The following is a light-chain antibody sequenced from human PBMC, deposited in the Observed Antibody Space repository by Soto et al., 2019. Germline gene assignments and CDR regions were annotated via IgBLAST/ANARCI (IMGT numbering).Light chain of an antibody. CDR2: GAS. V-gene: IGKV3D-7*01. Sequence: ILMTQSPATLSLSPGERATLTCRASQSVSSTYLSWYQQKPGQAPRLLIYGASTRATGIPARFSGSGSGTDFTLTITSLQAEDFAVYYCHQDDNLPYTFGQGTKLEFK. CDR1: QSVSSTY. J-gene: IGKJ2*01. CDR3: HQDDNLPYT.